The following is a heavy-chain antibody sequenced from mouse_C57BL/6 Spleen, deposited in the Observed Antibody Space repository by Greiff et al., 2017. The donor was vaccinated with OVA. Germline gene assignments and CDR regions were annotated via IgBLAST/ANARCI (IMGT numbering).Heavy chain of an antibody. CDR2: ISGGGGNT. Sequence: DVMLVESGGGLVKPGGSLKLSCAASGFTFSSYTMSWVRQTPEKRLEWVATISGGGGNTYYPDSVKGRFTISRDNAKNTLYLQMSSLRSEDTALYYCARLAQNYFDYWGQGTTLTVSS. V-gene: IGHV5-9*01. D-gene: IGHD6-1*01. J-gene: IGHJ2*01. CDR3: ARLAQNYFDY. CDR1: GFTFSSYT.